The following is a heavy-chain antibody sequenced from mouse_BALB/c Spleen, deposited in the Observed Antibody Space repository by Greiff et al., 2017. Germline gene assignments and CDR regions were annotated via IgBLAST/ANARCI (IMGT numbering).Heavy chain of an antibody. D-gene: IGHD1-1*01. CDR2: IRLKSNNYAT. J-gene: IGHJ4*01. CDR1: GFTFSNYW. V-gene: IGHV6-6*02. Sequence: EVKLVESGGGLVQPGGSMKLSCVASGFTFSNYWMNWVRQSPEKGLEWVAEIRLKSNNYATHYAESVKGRFTISRDDSKSSVYLQMNNLRAEDTGIYYCTRIYYYGSSYSYYAMDYWGQGTSVTVSS. CDR3: TRIYYYGSSYSYYAMDY.